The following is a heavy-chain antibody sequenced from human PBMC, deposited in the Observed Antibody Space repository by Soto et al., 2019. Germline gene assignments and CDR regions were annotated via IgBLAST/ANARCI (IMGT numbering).Heavy chain of an antibody. V-gene: IGHV3-33*01. D-gene: IGHD3-10*01. CDR3: ARDTTRAMVRIYYGMDV. CDR1: GFIFSTYG. Sequence: PGGSLRLSCAASGFIFSTYGMHWVRQAPGKGLEWVAVIWYDGSNKYYADSVKGRFTISRDNSKNTLYLQMNSLRAEDTAVYYCARDTTRAMVRIYYGMDVWGQVTTVTVSS. J-gene: IGHJ6*02. CDR2: IWYDGSNK.